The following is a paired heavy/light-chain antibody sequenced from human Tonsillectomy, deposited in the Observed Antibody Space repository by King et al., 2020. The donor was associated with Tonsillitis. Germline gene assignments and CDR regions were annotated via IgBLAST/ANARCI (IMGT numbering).Light chain of an antibody. CDR3: SSYTSSSGLL. V-gene: IGLV2-14*01. CDR2: DVT. J-gene: IGLJ2*01. Sequence: QSALTQPASVSGSPGQSITISCTGTSSDIGDYNYVFWYQQHPGKAPKLMIYDVTNRPSGVSSRFSGSKSGSTASLTISGLQTEDEADYYCSSYTSSSGLLFGGGTKLTVL. CDR1: SSDIGDYNY.
Heavy chain of an antibody. CDR1: GFTFSNAW. V-gene: IGHV3-15*07. Sequence: EVQLVESGGGLVKPGGSLRLSCAASGFTFSNAWMSWVRQVPGKGLEWVGRIKSKTDGGTIDYAAPVKGRFTISRDDSKNTSYLQMSSLKDEDTAMYYCTTVSETYYDFWSGYYSDAFDVWGQGTMVTVSS. CDR3: TTVSETYYDFWSGYYSDAFDV. D-gene: IGHD3-3*01. CDR2: IKSKTDGGTI. J-gene: IGHJ3*01.